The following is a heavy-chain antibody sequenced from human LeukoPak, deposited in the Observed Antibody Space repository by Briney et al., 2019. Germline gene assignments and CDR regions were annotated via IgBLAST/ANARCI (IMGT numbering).Heavy chain of an antibody. CDR2: ICYSGSA. D-gene: IGHD3-3*01. J-gene: IGHJ6*03. V-gene: IGHV4-39*01. CDR1: GGSISSSSYC. Sequence: WETLTLTCTVSGGSISSSSYCWGWIRQPPGEGLEWIGSICYSGSAYYNPSLRSRVTISVDTSKNQFSLKLSSVTAADTAVYYCARHESHDFWCGYTYYMGVWGTGTTVTVSS. CDR3: ARHESHDFWCGYTYYMGV.